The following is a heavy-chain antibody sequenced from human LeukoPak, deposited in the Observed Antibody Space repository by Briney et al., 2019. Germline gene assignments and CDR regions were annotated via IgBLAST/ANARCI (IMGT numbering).Heavy chain of an antibody. J-gene: IGHJ4*02. CDR1: GFTFSSYW. D-gene: IGHD1-26*01. V-gene: IGHV3-7*01. CDR3: ATIYLIVEATTFDY. Sequence: GGSLRLSCAASGFTFSSYWMSWVRQAPGKGLEWVANIKQDGSEKYYVDSVKGRFTISRDNAKNSLYLQMNSLRAEDTAVYYCATIYLIVEATTFDYWGQGTLVTVSS. CDR2: IKQDGSEK.